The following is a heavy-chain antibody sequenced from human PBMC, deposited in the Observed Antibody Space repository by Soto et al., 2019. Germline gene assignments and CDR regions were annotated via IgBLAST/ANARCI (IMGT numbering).Heavy chain of an antibody. D-gene: IGHD3-10*01. CDR3: ASPPYGSGSYYRGGVGS. CDR2: INSDGSNT. CDR1: GFTFRIYW. Sequence: EVQLVESGGGLVQPGGSLRLSCVASGFTFRIYWMHWVRQVPGKGLVWVARINSDGSNTDYADSVKGRFTISRDNGKNTLYLQKNSLSAENTADYYCASPPYGSGSYYRGGVGSWGQGTLVTVTS. J-gene: IGHJ5*02. V-gene: IGHV3-74*01.